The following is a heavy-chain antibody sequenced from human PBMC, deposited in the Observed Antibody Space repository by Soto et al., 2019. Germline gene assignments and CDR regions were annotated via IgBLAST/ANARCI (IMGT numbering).Heavy chain of an antibody. CDR1: GYTFTSYG. CDR3: ARAYYDILTGPFEAFDI. Sequence: ASVKVSCKASGYTFTSYGISWARQAPGQGLEWMGWISAYNGNTNYAQKLQGRVTMTTDTSTSTAYMELRSLRSDDTAVYYCARAYYDILTGPFEAFDIWGQGTMVTVSS. J-gene: IGHJ3*02. D-gene: IGHD3-9*01. V-gene: IGHV1-18*01. CDR2: ISAYNGNT.